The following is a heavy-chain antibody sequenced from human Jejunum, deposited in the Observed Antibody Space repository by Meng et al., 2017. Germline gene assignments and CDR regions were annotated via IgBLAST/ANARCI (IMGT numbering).Heavy chain of an antibody. Sequence: QGPFQQGGPGPPKPSEALSPTCAVKGGSCGTYYWTWFPQSPEKGLEWIGEINRSGSTSSNPSLKSRVAISMDTSKNQFFLRLDSVTAADTAVYYCARGRSIDFRLAKYDYWGQGTLVTVSS. D-gene: IGHD3-3*01. CDR2: INRSGST. CDR1: GGSCGTYY. V-gene: IGHV4-34*01. CDR3: ARGRSIDFRLAKYDY. J-gene: IGHJ4*02.